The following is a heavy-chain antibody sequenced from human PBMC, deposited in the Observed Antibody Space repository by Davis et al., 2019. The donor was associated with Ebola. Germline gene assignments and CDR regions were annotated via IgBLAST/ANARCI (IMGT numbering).Heavy chain of an antibody. CDR2: TSHNERER. V-gene: IGHV3-30*04. D-gene: IGHD3-3*01. Sequence: PGGSLRLSCLASGFTFSNHAMPWVRQAPGKGLEWVAVTSHNERERFYGESVQGRFTISRDNSENTLYLQMDSLTADDTAVYFCARAVFHEVLDSWGQGTPVTVSS. J-gene: IGHJ4*02. CDR3: ARAVFHEVLDS. CDR1: GFTFSNHA.